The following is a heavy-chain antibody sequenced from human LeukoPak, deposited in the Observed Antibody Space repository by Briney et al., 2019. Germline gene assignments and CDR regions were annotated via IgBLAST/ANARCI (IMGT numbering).Heavy chain of an antibody. V-gene: IGHV3-30*02. CDR1: GFTFSSYG. D-gene: IGHD3-16*02. CDR2: IRYDGSNK. Sequence: GGSLRLSCAASGFTFSSYGMHWARQAPGKGLEWVAFIRYDGSNKYYADSVKGRFTISRDNSKNTLYLQMNSLRAEDTAVYYCSLGELSSRAEYFQHWGQGTLVTVSS. J-gene: IGHJ1*01. CDR3: SLGELSSRAEYFQH.